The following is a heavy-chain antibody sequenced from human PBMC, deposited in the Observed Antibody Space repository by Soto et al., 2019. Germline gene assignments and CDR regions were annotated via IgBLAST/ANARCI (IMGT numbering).Heavy chain of an antibody. CDR1: GGSINNYY. CDR2: IYYSGST. CDR3: ARVGTRGGDNSRTPYYGMDV. Sequence: SETLSLTCTVSGGSINNYYWSWIRQPPGKGLEWIGYIYYSGSTNYNSSLKSRVTISVDTSKNQFSLKLSSVTAADTAVYYCARVGTRGGDNSRTPYYGMDVWGQGTTVTVSS. J-gene: IGHJ6*02. V-gene: IGHV4-59*01. D-gene: IGHD2-21*01.